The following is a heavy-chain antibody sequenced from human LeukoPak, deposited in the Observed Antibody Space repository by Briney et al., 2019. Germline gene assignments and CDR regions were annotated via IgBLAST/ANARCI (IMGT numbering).Heavy chain of an antibody. CDR1: GGSISSGNYY. Sequence: PSETLSLTCTVSGGSISSGNYYWSWIRQPAGKGLEWIGRIYTSGSTNYNPSLKSRVTISVDTSKNQFSLKLSSVTAADTAVYYCAKGRGYSYDHDAFDIWGQGTMVTVSS. D-gene: IGHD5-18*01. CDR2: IYTSGST. CDR3: AKGRGYSYDHDAFDI. V-gene: IGHV4-61*02. J-gene: IGHJ3*02.